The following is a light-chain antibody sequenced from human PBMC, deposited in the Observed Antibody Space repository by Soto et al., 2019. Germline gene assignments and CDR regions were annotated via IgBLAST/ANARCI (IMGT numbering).Light chain of an antibody. CDR2: DVS. CDR3: SSYTSSSTLE. Sequence: QPASVSGSPGQSIAISCTGTSSDVGGYNYVSWYQQSPGKAPKLIIYDVSNRPSGISNRFSGSKSGNTASLTISGLQAEDEADYYCSSYTSSSTLEIGGGTKLTVL. V-gene: IGLV2-14*01. J-gene: IGLJ2*01. CDR1: SSDVGGYNY.